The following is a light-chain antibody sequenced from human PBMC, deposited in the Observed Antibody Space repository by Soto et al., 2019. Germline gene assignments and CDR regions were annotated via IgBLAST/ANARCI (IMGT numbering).Light chain of an antibody. J-gene: IGKJ5*01. V-gene: IGKV3-15*01. CDR1: QSVTTN. CDR3: QQYNIWPFS. CDR2: DVS. Sequence: IVITHSPATLSVTQDERATLSCRVSQSVTTNFAWYQQKSGQSPRLLIYDVSIRATGVPARFSGTGSETDFTLTISGLQSEDSAVYFGQQYNIWPFSFGQRTRLEI.